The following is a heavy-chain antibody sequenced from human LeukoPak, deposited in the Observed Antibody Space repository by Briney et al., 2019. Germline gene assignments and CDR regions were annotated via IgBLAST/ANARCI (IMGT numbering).Heavy chain of an antibody. V-gene: IGHV1-46*01. D-gene: IGHD2-2*01. CDR3: ATDRGYRTSNRCYERNYFDY. J-gene: IGHJ4*02. Sequence: GASVKVSCKASGYTFTNYYIHWVRQAPGQGLEWMGIINPSGGATSYAQKFRGRVTMTRVTSTSTVYMELSSLRSEDTAVYYCATDRGYRTSNRCYERNYFDYWGQGSLVTVSS. CDR1: GYTFTNYY. CDR2: INPSGGAT.